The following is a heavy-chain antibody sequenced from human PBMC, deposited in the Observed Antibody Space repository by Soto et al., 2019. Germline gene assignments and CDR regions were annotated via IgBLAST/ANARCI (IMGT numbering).Heavy chain of an antibody. D-gene: IGHD6-25*01. Sequence: QVQLVQSGAEVKKPGASVKVSCKASGYTFTSYDINWVRQATGQGLEWMGGMNPNSGNTGYAQKFQGRATRTRKTSISTAYMELSSLRAEDTAVYYCAGSSSGYYYYGMDVWGQGTTVTVSS. V-gene: IGHV1-8*01. J-gene: IGHJ6*02. CDR1: GYTFTSYD. CDR2: MNPNSGNT. CDR3: AGSSSGYYYYGMDV.